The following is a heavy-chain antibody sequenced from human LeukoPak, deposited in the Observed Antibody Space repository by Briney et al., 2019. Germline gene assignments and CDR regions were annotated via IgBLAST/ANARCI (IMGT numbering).Heavy chain of an antibody. CDR2: FDPEDGET. V-gene: IGHV1-24*01. D-gene: IGHD1-26*01. Sequence: ESLKISCKGSGYSFTSYWIGWVRQAPGKGLEWMGGFDPEDGETIYAQKFQGRVTMTEDTSTDTAYMELSSLRSEDTAVYYCATDSIVGATAWFDPWGQGTLVTVSS. CDR1: GYSFTSYW. CDR3: ATDSIVGATAWFDP. J-gene: IGHJ5*02.